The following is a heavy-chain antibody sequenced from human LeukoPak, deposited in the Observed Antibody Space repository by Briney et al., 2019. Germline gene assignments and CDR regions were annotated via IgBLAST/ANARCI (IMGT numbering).Heavy chain of an antibody. CDR3: ARDQPDTYYYDSSGYYLT. V-gene: IGHV3-7*01. CDR2: IKQAGSEI. Sequence: GGSLRLSCAAAGFTFSSFWMSWVRQAPGKGLEWVANIKQAGSEIYYVDSVKGRFTISRDNAKNSLYLQMNSLRAEDTAVYYCARDQPDTYYYDSSGYYLTWGQGTLVTVSS. CDR1: GFTFSSFW. J-gene: IGHJ5*02. D-gene: IGHD3-22*01.